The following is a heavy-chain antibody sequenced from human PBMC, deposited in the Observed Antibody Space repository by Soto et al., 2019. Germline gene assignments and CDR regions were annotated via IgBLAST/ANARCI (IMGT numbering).Heavy chain of an antibody. J-gene: IGHJ5*02. CDR3: ARSTTSCYSLCWFDP. D-gene: IGHD2-2*02. CDR1: GYAFTTYT. Sequence: ASVKVSCKASGYAFTTYTIQWVRQAPGQRLEWMGWINAGNGETKYSQNFQGRVTITRDTSASTAYMELNSLRSEDTAVYYCARSTTSCYSLCWFDPWGQGTLVTVSS. CDR2: INAGNGET. V-gene: IGHV1-3*01.